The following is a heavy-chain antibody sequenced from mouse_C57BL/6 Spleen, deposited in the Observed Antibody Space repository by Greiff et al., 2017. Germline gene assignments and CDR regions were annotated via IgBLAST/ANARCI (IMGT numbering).Heavy chain of an antibody. CDR2: IDPSDSYT. Sequence: QVQLQQPGAELVMPGASVKLSCKASGYTFTSYWMHWVKQRPGQGLEWIGEIDPSDSYTNYNQKFKGKSTLTVDKSSSTAYMPLSSLTSEDSAVYYCARWYYGSSNWYFDVWGTGTTVTVSS. CDR1: GYTFTSYW. D-gene: IGHD1-1*01. J-gene: IGHJ1*03. CDR3: ARWYYGSSNWYFDV. V-gene: IGHV1-69*01.